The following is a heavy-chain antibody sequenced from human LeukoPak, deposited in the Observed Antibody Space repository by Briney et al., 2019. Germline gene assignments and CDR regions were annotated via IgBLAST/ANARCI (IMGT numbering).Heavy chain of an antibody. V-gene: IGHV1-8*01. CDR1: GYTFTSYD. J-gene: IGHJ3*02. Sequence: ASVKVSCKASGYTFTSYDINWVRQATGQGLEWMGWMNPNSGNTGYAQKFQGRVTMTRNTSISTAYMELSSLRSEDTAVYYCASGRSDYYDSSVRSNAFDIWGQGTMVTVSS. CDR2: MNPNSGNT. CDR3: ASGRSDYYDSSVRSNAFDI. D-gene: IGHD3-22*01.